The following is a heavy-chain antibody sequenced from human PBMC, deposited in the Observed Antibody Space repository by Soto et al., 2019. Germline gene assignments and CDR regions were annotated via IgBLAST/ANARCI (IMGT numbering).Heavy chain of an antibody. J-gene: IGHJ4*02. Sequence: EVQLVESGGGLVQPGGSLRLSCAASGFTFSSSSMNWVRQSPGKGLEWVSFIDTLSSTMYYADSVRGRFTISRDNAQNSLYLQINSLRAEDTATYYCTGGGVSSGPGYWGQGTLVTVSS. CDR2: IDTLSSTM. CDR1: GFTFSSSS. V-gene: IGHV3-48*01. D-gene: IGHD3-22*01. CDR3: TGGGVSSGPGY.